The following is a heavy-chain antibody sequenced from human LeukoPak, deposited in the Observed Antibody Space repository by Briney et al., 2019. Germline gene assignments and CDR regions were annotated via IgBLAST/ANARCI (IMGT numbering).Heavy chain of an antibody. CDR1: GYTFTGYY. V-gene: IGHV1-2*02. CDR3: ARGPTTHYYDSSGGEPTYYFDY. Sequence: GSSVKVSCKASGYTFTGYYMHWVRQAPGQGLEWMGWINPNSGGTNYAQKFQGRVTMTRDTSISTAYMELSRLRSDDTAVYYCARGPTTHYYDSSGGEPTYYFDYWGQGTLVTVSS. CDR2: INPNSGGT. D-gene: IGHD3-22*01. J-gene: IGHJ4*02.